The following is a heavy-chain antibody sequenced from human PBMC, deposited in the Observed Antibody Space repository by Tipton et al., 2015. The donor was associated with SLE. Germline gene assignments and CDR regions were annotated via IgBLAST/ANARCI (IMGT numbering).Heavy chain of an antibody. D-gene: IGHD2-8*02. Sequence: TLSLTCTVSGDSIRSYYWTWIRQSPGKGLEWIGYIYYSATTRYNPSLKSRVTISVDTSKNQFSLKLSSVTAADTAVYYCARDVGGYNTGWFPYYFDYWGQGTLVTVSS. V-gene: IGHV4-59*12. CDR1: GDSIRSYY. J-gene: IGHJ4*02. CDR3: ARDVGGYNTGWFPYYFDY. CDR2: IYYSATT.